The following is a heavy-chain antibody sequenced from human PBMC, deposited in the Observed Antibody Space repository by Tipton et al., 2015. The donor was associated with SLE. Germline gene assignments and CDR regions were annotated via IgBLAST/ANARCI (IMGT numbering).Heavy chain of an antibody. Sequence: QSGAEVKKPGASVKVCKASGYTFTSYGISWVRQAPGQGLEWMGWISAYNGNTNYAQKLQGRVTMTTDTSTSTAYMELRSLRSDDTAVYYCARASYCSGGSCYPHYFDYWGQGTLVTVSS. J-gene: IGHJ4*02. CDR3: ARASYCSGGSCYPHYFDY. CDR1: GYTFTSYG. CDR2: ISAYNGNT. D-gene: IGHD2-15*01. V-gene: IGHV1-18*01.